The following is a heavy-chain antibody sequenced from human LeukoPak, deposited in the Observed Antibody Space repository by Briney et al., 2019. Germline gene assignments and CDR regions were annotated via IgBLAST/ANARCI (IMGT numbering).Heavy chain of an antibody. Sequence: SETLSLTCTVSGGSVSSDSYFWTWIRQPPGKGLEWIGYIYYSGSTNYNPSLKSRVTISLDTSKNQFSLKLRSVTAADTAVYYCARELAGYYFDYWGQGTLVTVSS. V-gene: IGHV4-61*01. CDR3: ARELAGYYFDY. CDR2: IYYSGST. J-gene: IGHJ4*02. CDR1: GGSVSSDSYF. D-gene: IGHD6-19*01.